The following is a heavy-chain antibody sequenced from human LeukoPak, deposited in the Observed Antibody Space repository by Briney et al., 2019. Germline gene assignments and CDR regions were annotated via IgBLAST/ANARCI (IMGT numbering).Heavy chain of an antibody. V-gene: IGHV4-59*12. J-gene: IGHJ6*04. CDR3: ASETYYYGSGSRYNGV. D-gene: IGHD3-10*01. CDR2: IYYSGST. Sequence: PSETLSLTCTVSGGSISSYYWSWIRQPPGKGLEWTGYIYYSGSTNYNPSLKSRVTISVDTSKNQFSLKVSSVTAADTAVYYCASETYYYGSGSRYNGVWGKGTTVTVSS. CDR1: GGSISSYY.